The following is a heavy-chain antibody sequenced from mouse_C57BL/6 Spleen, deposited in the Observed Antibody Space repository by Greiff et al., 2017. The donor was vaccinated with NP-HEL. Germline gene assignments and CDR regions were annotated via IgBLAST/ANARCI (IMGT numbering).Heavy chain of an antibody. V-gene: IGHV1-15*01. Sequence: QVHVKQSGAELVRPGASVTLSCKASGYTFTDYEMHWVKQTPVHGLEWIGAIDPETGGTAYNQKFKGKAILTADKSSSTAYMELRSLTSEDSAVYYCTRFDYEGEEAMDYWGQGTSVTVSS. CDR3: TRFDYEGEEAMDY. CDR2: IDPETGGT. D-gene: IGHD2-4*01. CDR1: GYTFTDYE. J-gene: IGHJ4*01.